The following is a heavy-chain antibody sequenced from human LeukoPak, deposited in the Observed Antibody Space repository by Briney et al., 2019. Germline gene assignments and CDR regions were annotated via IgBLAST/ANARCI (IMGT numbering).Heavy chain of an antibody. J-gene: IGHJ4*03. CDR1: GGSFSTYY. CDR2: INHRGDT. V-gene: IGHV4-34*01. D-gene: IGHD1-1*01. Sequence: PSGTLSLTCAVYGGSFSTYYWSWIRQSPGKGLEWIAEINHRGDTNYNPSVESRVTISVDTSKNQFSLKVSSLTAADTAVYYCARGPTISETGYFDYWGQGTLVTVSS. CDR3: ARGPTISETGYFDY.